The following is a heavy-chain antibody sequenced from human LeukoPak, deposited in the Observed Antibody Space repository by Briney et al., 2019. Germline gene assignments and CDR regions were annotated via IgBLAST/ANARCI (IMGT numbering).Heavy chain of an antibody. CDR1: GFTFSSYW. D-gene: IGHD3-22*01. CDR3: AKDDYYDSSGFSDY. CDR2: ISGSGGST. Sequence: GGSLRLSCAASGFTFSSYWMSWVRQAPGKGLEWVSAISGSGGSTYYADSVKGRFTISRDNSKNTLYLQMNSLRAEDTAVYYCAKDDYYDSSGFSDYWGQGTLVTVSS. V-gene: IGHV3-23*01. J-gene: IGHJ4*02.